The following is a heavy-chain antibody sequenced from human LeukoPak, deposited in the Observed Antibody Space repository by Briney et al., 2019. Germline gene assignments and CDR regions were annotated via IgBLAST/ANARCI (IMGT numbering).Heavy chain of an antibody. Sequence: GVCLRLSCAASGFTLSTCTMNWVRQAPGKGLQWFSYISSSSSTIYYADSVKGRFTISRDNAKNSLYLQMNSLRDEDTAVYYCAREYSSSSGRAFDIWGQGTMVTVSS. V-gene: IGHV3-48*02. J-gene: IGHJ3*02. CDR3: AREYSSSSGRAFDI. D-gene: IGHD6-6*01. CDR1: GFTLSTCT. CDR2: ISSSSSTI.